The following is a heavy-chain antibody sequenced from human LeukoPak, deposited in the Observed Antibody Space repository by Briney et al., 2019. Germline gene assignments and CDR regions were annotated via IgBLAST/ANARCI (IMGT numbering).Heavy chain of an antibody. CDR3: ASERNRYYGMDV. J-gene: IGHJ6*02. Sequence: ASVKVSCKASGYTFTSYDINWVRQATGQGLEWMGWMNPNSGNTGYAQKFQGRVTMTRNTSISTAYMELSSLRSEDTAVYYCASERNRYYGMDVWGQGTTVTVSS. CDR1: GYTFTSYD. V-gene: IGHV1-8*01. D-gene: IGHD1-14*01. CDR2: MNPNSGNT.